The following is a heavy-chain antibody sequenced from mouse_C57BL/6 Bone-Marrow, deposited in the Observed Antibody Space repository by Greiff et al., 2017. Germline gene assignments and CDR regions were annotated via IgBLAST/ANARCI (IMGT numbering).Heavy chain of an antibody. CDR2: IDPSDSYT. V-gene: IGHV1-50*01. D-gene: IGHD2-4*01. Sequence: QVQLQQPGAELVKPGASVKLSCKASGYTFTSYWMKWVKQRPGQGLEWIGEIDPSDSYTNYNQKFKGKATLTVDTSSSTAYRQLSSLPSEDSAVYYCERSDYDYEFAYWGQGTLVTVSA. J-gene: IGHJ3*01. CDR1: GYTFTSYW. CDR3: ERSDYDYEFAY.